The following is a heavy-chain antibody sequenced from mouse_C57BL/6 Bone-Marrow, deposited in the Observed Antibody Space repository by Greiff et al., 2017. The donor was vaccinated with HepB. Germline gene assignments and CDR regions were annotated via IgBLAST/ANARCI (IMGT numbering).Heavy chain of an antibody. D-gene: IGHD1-1*01. CDR2: IYPGNGDT. CDR3: ARSGDYGSADAKDG. V-gene: IGHV1-12*01. Sequence: LQQSGAELVRPGASVKMSCKASGYTFTSYNMHWVKQTPRQGLEWIGAIYPGNGDTTYNQKFKGKATLTVDKSSSTAYMQLSSLTSDDSAVYFCARSGDYGSADAKDGWGPGASVTVSS. CDR1: GYTFTSYN. J-gene: IGHJ4*01.